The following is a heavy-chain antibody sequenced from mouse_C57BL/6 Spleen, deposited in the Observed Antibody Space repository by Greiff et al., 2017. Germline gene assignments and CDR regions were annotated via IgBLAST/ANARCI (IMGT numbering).Heavy chain of an antibody. D-gene: IGHD1-1*01. J-gene: IGHJ3*01. CDR2: IDPSDSET. V-gene: IGHV1-52*01. CDR3: ARIDYYGTGGFAY. CDR1: GYTFTSYW. Sequence: VQLQQPGAELVRPGSSVKLSCKASGYTFTSYWMHWVKQRPIQGLEWIGNIDPSDSETHYNQKFKDKATLTVDKSSSTAYMQLSSLTSEDSAVYYCARIDYYGTGGFAYWGQGTLVTVSA.